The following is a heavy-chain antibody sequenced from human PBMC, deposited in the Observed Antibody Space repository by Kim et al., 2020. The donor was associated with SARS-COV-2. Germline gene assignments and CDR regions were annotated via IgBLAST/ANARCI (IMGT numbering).Heavy chain of an antibody. D-gene: IGHD3-16*02. J-gene: IGHJ4*02. V-gene: IGHV3-30*09. CDR3: ASGDHYRGSSCLDY. Sequence: DSVKGRFAVSRDNHKNTVYLQMNSLTDEDTAIYSCASGDHYRGSSCLDYWGRGTRVTVSS.